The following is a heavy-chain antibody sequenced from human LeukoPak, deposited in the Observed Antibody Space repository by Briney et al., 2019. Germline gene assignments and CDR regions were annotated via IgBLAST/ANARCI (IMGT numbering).Heavy chain of an antibody. Sequence: PSETLSLTCAVYGGSFSGYYWSWIRQPPGKGLEWIGEINHSGSTNYNPSLKSRVTISVDTSKNQFSLKLSSVTAADTAVYYCARGLAFGYYDSSGYKGFDYWGQGTLVTVSS. J-gene: IGHJ4*02. CDR3: ARGLAFGYYDSSGYKGFDY. CDR1: GGSFSGYY. V-gene: IGHV4-34*01. CDR2: INHSGST. D-gene: IGHD3-22*01.